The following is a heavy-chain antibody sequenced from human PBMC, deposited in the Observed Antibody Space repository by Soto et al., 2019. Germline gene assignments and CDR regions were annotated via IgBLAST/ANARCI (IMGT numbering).Heavy chain of an antibody. J-gene: IGHJ4*02. D-gene: IGHD3-22*01. CDR3: ARASYYYDSSGYYLLDY. Sequence: SETLSLTCTVSGGSISSGGYYWSWIRQHPGKGLEWIGYIYYSGSTYYNPSLKSRVTISVDTSKNQFSLKLSSVTAADTAVYYCARASYYYDSSGYYLLDYWGQGTLVTVSS. V-gene: IGHV4-31*03. CDR2: IYYSGST. CDR1: GGSISSGGYY.